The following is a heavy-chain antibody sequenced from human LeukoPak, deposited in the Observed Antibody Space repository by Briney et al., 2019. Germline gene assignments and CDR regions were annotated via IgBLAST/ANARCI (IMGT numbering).Heavy chain of an antibody. J-gene: IGHJ6*03. CDR3: ARNYYDSSGYYYVNYYYMVV. CDR1: GFTFSSYG. D-gene: IGHD3-22*01. CDR2: IRYDGSNK. V-gene: IGHV3-30*02. Sequence: GGSLRLSCAASGFTFSSYGMHWVRQAPGKGLEWVAFIRYDGSNKYYADSVKGRFTISRDNAKNSLYLQMNSLRAEDTAVYYCARNYYDSSGYYYVNYYYMVVWGKGTTVTISS.